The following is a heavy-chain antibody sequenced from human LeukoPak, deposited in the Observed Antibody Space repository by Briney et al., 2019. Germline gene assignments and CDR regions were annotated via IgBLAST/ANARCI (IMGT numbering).Heavy chain of an antibody. CDR1: GVTVTTNH. D-gene: IGHD3-3*01. J-gene: IGHJ5*01. V-gene: IGHV3-66*01. CDR3: ARGGYDFTDNWFDS. Sequence: RGPLRLAFAASGVTVTTNHMSWVGQAPGRGMEWVSLIYRCDKTQYADSVKDRFTIFRVTSRNTLYLQMNSLRVEDTGVYYCARGGYDFTDNWFDSWGQGTLVTVSS. CDR2: IYRCDKT.